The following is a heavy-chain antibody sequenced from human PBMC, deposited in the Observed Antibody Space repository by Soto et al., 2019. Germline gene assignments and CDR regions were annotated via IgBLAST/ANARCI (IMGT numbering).Heavy chain of an antibody. D-gene: IGHD1-7*01. CDR1: GGTFSSYA. CDR2: IIPIFGTA. J-gene: IGHJ5*02. CDR3: AREPSLAAGRNYWFDP. Sequence: QVQLVQSGAEVKKPGSSVKVSCKASGGTFSSYAISWVRQAPGQGLEWMGGIIPIFGTANYAQKFQGRVTITXXEXTXXAYMELSSLRSEDTAVYYCAREPSLAAGRNYWFDPWGQGTLVTVSS. V-gene: IGHV1-69*05.